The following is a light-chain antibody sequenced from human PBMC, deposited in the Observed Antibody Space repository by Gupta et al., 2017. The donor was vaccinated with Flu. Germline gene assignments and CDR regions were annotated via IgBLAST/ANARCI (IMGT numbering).Light chain of an antibody. V-gene: IGKV3-20*01. CDR3: QQFGSSPTWT. CDR1: QSVDSSF. Sequence: TLSLSPGERATLSCRTSQSVDSSFLAWYQQKPGQAPRLLIYGASSRATGIPDRFSGSGSGTDFTLTINRREPEDFAVYYCQQFGSSPTWTFGQGTKVEVK. J-gene: IGKJ1*01. CDR2: GAS.